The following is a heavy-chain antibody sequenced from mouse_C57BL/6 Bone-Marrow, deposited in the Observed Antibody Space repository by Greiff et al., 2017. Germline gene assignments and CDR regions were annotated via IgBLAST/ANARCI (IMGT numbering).Heavy chain of an antibody. Sequence: VQLQQSGPELVKPGASVKISCKASGYSFTDYNMNWVKQSNGQSLEWIGVINPNNGTTSYNQKFKGKATLTVDQSSSTAYMQLNSLTSEDSAVYYCARGIYYGNYVGRGYAMDYWGQGTSVTVSS. D-gene: IGHD2-1*01. V-gene: IGHV1-39*01. CDR3: ARGIYYGNYVGRGYAMDY. CDR1: GYSFTDYN. J-gene: IGHJ4*01. CDR2: INPNNGTT.